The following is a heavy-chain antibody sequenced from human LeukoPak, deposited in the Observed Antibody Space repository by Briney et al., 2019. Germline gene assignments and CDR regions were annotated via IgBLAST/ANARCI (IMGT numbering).Heavy chain of an antibody. V-gene: IGHV3-21*01. Sequence: GGSLRLSCAASGFTFSSYSMNWVRQAPGKGLEWVSSISSSSGYIYYADSVKGRFTISRGNAKNSLYLQMNSLRAEDTAVYYCAREDYYDSSGYYALFDYWGQGTLVTVSS. CDR2: ISSSSGYI. CDR3: AREDYYDSSGYYALFDY. J-gene: IGHJ4*02. CDR1: GFTFSSYS. D-gene: IGHD3-22*01.